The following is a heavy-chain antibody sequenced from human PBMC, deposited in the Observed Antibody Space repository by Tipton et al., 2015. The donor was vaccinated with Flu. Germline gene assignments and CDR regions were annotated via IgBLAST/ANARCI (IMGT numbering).Heavy chain of an antibody. Sequence: QVQLVQSGAEVKEPGSSVKVSCKASGYTFTNYAITWVRQAPGQGLEWMAWISGDGGYRNYTQKFRGRLTMTTDTSTGTVNMELRNLRSDDTAVYFCARVVDPLLHTTGYYYFDYWGQGSLVTVPS. D-gene: IGHD5-12*01. J-gene: IGHJ4*02. CDR2: ISGDGGYR. CDR1: GYTFTNYA. V-gene: IGHV1-18*01. CDR3: ARVVDPLLHTTGYYYFDY.